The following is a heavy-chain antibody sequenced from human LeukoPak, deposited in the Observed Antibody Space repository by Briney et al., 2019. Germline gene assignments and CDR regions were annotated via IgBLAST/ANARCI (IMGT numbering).Heavy chain of an antibody. CDR2: IYGGGST. Sequence: GGSLRLSCAASGFTVSSNYMSWVRQAPGKGLEWVSVIYGGGSTYYADSVKGRFTISRDNSKNTLYLQMNSLRAEDTAVYYCARAPPSSTSWGWFDPWGQGTLVTVSS. CDR1: GFTVSSNY. D-gene: IGHD2-2*01. CDR3: ARAPPSSTSWGWFDP. V-gene: IGHV3-53*01. J-gene: IGHJ5*02.